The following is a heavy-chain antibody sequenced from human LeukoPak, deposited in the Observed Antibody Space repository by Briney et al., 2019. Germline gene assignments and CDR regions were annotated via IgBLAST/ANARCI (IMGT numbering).Heavy chain of an antibody. Sequence: SETLSLTCTVSGYFISSGYYWGWIRQPPGRGLEWIGSLYHSGSPYYNPSLKSRVTISVDTSKNQFSLRLSSVTAADTAMYYCARVRGLSGSYIYQSYFDYWGQGTLVTVSS. CDR1: GYFISSGYY. D-gene: IGHD1-26*01. CDR2: LYHSGSP. J-gene: IGHJ4*02. CDR3: ARVRGLSGSYIYQSYFDY. V-gene: IGHV4-38-2*02.